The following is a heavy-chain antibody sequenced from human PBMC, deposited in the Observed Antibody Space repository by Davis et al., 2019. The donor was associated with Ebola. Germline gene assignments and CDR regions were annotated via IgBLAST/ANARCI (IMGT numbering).Heavy chain of an antibody. CDR2: VSYDGSDR. J-gene: IGHJ6*02. CDR1: GFTLSSYA. Sequence: PGGSLRLSCAASGFTLSSYAMHWVRQAPGKGLEWVAVVSYDGSDRYYADSVKGRFTISRDNPKNTLYLQMNSLRAEDTAVYYCAREETYYDFQAYFGLDVWGQGTTVTVSS. CDR3: AREETYYDFQAYFGLDV. V-gene: IGHV3-30*14. D-gene: IGHD3-3*01.